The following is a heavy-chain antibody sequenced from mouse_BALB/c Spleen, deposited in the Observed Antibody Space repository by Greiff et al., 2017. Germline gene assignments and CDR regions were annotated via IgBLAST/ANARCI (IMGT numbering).Heavy chain of an antibody. CDR3: TRQDEVARYFDV. D-gene: IGHD1-1*01. J-gene: IGHJ1*01. Sequence: EVHLVESGGGLVKLGGSLKLSCAASGFTFSSYYMSWVRQTPEKRLELVAAINSNGGSTYYPDTVKGRFTISRDNAKNTLYLQMSSLKSEDTALYYCTRQDEVARYFDVWGAGTTVTVSS. CDR2: INSNGGST. V-gene: IGHV5-6-2*01. CDR1: GFTFSSYY.